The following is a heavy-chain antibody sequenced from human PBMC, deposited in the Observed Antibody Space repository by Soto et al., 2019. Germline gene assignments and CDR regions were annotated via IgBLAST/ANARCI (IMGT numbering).Heavy chain of an antibody. Sequence: GGSLRLSCAASGFTFSSYWMGWVRQAPGKGLEWVANIKQDGSEKYYADSVKGRFTISRDNSKNTLYLQMNSLRAEDTAVYYCAKSDYGDYSLNDYWGQGTLVTVSS. CDR1: GFTFSSYW. CDR3: AKSDYGDYSLNDY. V-gene: IGHV3-7*03. J-gene: IGHJ4*02. D-gene: IGHD4-17*01. CDR2: IKQDGSEK.